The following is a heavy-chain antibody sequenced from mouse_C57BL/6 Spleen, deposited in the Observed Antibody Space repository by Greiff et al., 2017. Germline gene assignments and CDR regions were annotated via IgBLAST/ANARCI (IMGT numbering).Heavy chain of an antibody. Sequence: VQLQQPGAELVRPGSSVKLSCKASGYTFTSYWMHWVKQRPIQGLEWIGNIDPSDSETHYNQKFKDKATLTVDKSSSTAYMQLSSLTSEDSAVYYCARQITTVVSYFDDWGQGTTLTVSS. V-gene: IGHV1-52*01. D-gene: IGHD1-1*01. CDR3: ARQITTVVSYFDD. J-gene: IGHJ2*01. CDR1: GYTFTSYW. CDR2: IDPSDSET.